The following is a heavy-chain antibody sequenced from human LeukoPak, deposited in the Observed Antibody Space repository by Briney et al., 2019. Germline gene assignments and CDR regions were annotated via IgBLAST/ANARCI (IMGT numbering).Heavy chain of an antibody. CDR3: ARDLGYCSGGSCYVRTPVGEGFDY. J-gene: IGHJ4*02. CDR2: INSDGSST. V-gene: IGHV3-74*01. D-gene: IGHD2-15*01. Sequence: RPGGSLRLSCAASGFTFSSYWMHWVRQAPGKGLVWVSRINSDGSSTSYADSVKGRFTISRDNAKNTLYLQMNSLRAEDTAVYYCARDLGYCSGGSCYVRTPVGEGFDYWGQGTLVTVSS. CDR1: GFTFSSYW.